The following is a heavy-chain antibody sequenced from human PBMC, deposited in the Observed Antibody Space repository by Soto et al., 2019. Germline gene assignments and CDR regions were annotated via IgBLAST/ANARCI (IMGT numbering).Heavy chain of an antibody. V-gene: IGHV4-34*01. CDR1: DGSFSGYY. CDR2: INHSGST. J-gene: IGHJ4*02. CDR3: ARAYVWGSYDLDY. Sequence: QVQLQQWGAGLLKPSETLSLTCAVYDGSFSGYYWSWIRQPPGKGLEWIGEINHSGSTNYNLSLKSRVTISVDTSKNQFSLKLSSVTAADTAVYYCARAYVWGSYDLDYWGQGTLVTVSS. D-gene: IGHD3-16*01.